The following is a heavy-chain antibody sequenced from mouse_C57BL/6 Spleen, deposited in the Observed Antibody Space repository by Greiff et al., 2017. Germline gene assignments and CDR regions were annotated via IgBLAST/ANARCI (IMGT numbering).Heavy chain of an antibody. CDR2: IDPSDSYT. Sequence: VQLQQPGAELVMPGASVKLSCKASGYTFTSYWMHWVKQRPGQGLEWIGEIDPSDSYTNYNQKFKGKSTLTVDKSSSTAYMQLSSLTSEDSAVYYYARVVRGYGFDYWGQGTTLTVSS. J-gene: IGHJ2*01. V-gene: IGHV1-69*01. CDR3: ARVVRGYGFDY. D-gene: IGHD2-2*01. CDR1: GYTFTSYW.